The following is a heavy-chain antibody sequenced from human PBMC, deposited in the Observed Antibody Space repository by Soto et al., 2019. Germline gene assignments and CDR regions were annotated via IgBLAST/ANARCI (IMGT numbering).Heavy chain of an antibody. D-gene: IGHD1-20*01. V-gene: IGHV1-2*04. Sequence: GASVKVSCKASGYTFTGYYMHWVRQAPGQGLEWMGWINPNSGGTNYAQKFQGWVTMTRDTSISTAYMELSRLRSDDTAVYYCARDRYNNWNDVHRSGWFDPWGQGTLVTVSS. CDR3: ARDRYNNWNDVHRSGWFDP. CDR2: INPNSGGT. CDR1: GYTFTGYY. J-gene: IGHJ5*02.